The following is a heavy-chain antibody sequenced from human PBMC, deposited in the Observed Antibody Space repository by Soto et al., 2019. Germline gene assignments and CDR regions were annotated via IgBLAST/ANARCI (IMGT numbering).Heavy chain of an antibody. J-gene: IGHJ5*02. V-gene: IGHV1-69*02. D-gene: IGHD3-10*01. Sequence: QVQLVQSGAEVKKPGSSVKVSCKASGGTFSRYTINWVRQAPGQGLEWMGRIIPIAAIANYTQKFQGRVTITVDKSSTTADMELSSLRSDDKAVYYCASGSTIVRGAPSWFDPWGQGTLVTVSS. CDR1: GGTFSRYT. CDR2: IIPIAAIA. CDR3: ASGSTIVRGAPSWFDP.